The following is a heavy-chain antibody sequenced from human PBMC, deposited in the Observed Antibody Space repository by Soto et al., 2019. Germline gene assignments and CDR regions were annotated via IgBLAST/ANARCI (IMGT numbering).Heavy chain of an antibody. CDR3: ARDYGSGSYFPRAPDY. V-gene: IGHV3-11*01. J-gene: IGHJ4*02. D-gene: IGHD3-10*01. Sequence: GGSLRLSCAASGFTFTDYYMTWIRQAPGKGLEWLSYISSSGSPVYYADSVKGRFTISRDNAENSLYLQMNTLRAEDTAVYYCARDYGSGSYFPRAPDYWGQGTLVTVSS. CDR1: GFTFTDYY. CDR2: ISSSGSPV.